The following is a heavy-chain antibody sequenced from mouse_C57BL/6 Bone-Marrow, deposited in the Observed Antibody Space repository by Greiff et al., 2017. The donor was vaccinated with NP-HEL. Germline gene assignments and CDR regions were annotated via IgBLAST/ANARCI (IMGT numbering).Heavy chain of an antibody. D-gene: IGHD2-1*01. CDR1: GYTFTNYW. Sequence: QVQLQQSGAELVRPGTSVKMSCKASGYTFTNYWIGWAKQRPGHGLEWIGDIYPGGGYTNYNEKFKGKATLTADKSSSTAYMQFSSLTSEDSAIYYCARSPFYGNYAMDYWGQGTSVTVSS. J-gene: IGHJ4*01. V-gene: IGHV1-63*01. CDR2: IYPGGGYT. CDR3: ARSPFYGNYAMDY.